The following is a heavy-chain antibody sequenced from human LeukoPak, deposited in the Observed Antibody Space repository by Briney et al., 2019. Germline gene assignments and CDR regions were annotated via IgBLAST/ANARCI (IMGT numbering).Heavy chain of an antibody. Sequence: SETLSLTCTVSGGSISSNNYYWGWIRQPPGKGLEWIGSIYYSGTTYYNAFLKSRIIMSLDTSRTHFYLMLSSVTAADTAVYYCARLGGAYFKGGMDVWGQGTTVTVSS. CDR1: GGSISSNNYY. J-gene: IGHJ6*02. V-gene: IGHV4-39*07. D-gene: IGHD2-21*01. CDR3: ARLGGAYFKGGMDV. CDR2: IYYSGTT.